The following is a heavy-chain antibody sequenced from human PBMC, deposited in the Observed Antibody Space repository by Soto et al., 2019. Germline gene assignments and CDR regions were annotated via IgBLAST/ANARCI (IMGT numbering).Heavy chain of an antibody. CDR1: GFTFSSYS. J-gene: IGHJ6*02. V-gene: IGHV3-48*02. D-gene: IGHD3-9*01. Sequence: LRLSCAASGFTFSSYSMNWVRQAPGKGLEWVSYISSSSSTIYYADSVKGRFTISRDNAKNSLYLQMNSLRDEDTAVYYCARDYDILTGSDVPYYYGMDVWGQGTTVTVSS. CDR2: ISSSSSTI. CDR3: ARDYDILTGSDVPYYYGMDV.